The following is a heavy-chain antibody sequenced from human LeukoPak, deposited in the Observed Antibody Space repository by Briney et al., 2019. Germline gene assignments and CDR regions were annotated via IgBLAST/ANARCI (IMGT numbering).Heavy chain of an antibody. J-gene: IGHJ6*02. CDR3: ARERITRSHYYYGMDV. D-gene: IGHD3-10*01. V-gene: IGHV4-39*01. Sequence: PSETLSLTCTVSGGSISSSSYSWGWIRQPPGKGLEWIGSIYYSGSTYYNPSLKSRVTISVDTSKNQFSLKLSSVTAADTAVYYCARERITRSHYYYGMDVWGQGTTVTVSS. CDR1: GGSISSSSYS. CDR2: IYYSGST.